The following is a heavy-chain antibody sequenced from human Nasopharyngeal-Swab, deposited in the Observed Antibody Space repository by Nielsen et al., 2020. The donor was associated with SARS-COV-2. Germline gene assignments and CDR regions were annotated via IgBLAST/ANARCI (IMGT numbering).Heavy chain of an antibody. V-gene: IGHV3-23*01. D-gene: IGHD5-12*01. CDR3: AKDRRGSLVAMIVSSFDD. Sequence: WIRQPPGQGLEWVSAISGSGNTQHYADSVKGRFTISRDNSKNTLYLQMNSLRADDAAVYYCAKDRRGSLVAMIVSSFDDWSQGSLVTVSS. J-gene: IGHJ4*02. CDR2: ISGSGNTQ.